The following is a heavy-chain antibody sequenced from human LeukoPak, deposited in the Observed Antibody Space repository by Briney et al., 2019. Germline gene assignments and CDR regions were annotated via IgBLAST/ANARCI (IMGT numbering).Heavy chain of an antibody. CDR3: AREAPYKYYFDY. Sequence: SETLSLTCSVYGGSFSGYYWSWIRQPPGKGLEWIGEIYHSGSTNYNPSLKSRVTISVDTSKNQFSLKLSSVTAADTAVYYCAREAPYKYYFDYWGQGTLVTVSS. V-gene: IGHV4-34*01. D-gene: IGHD1-1*01. CDR2: IYHSGST. CDR1: GGSFSGYY. J-gene: IGHJ4*02.